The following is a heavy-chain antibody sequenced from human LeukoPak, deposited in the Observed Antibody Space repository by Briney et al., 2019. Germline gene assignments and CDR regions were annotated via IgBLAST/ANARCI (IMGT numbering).Heavy chain of an antibody. V-gene: IGHV3-9*03. D-gene: IGHD6-19*01. Sequence: GRSLRLSCAASGFTFDDYAMHWVWQAPGKGLEWVSGISWNSGSIGYADSVKGRFTISRDNAKNSLYLQMNSLRAEDMALYYCARGMYSSGWYVRASPIDYWDQGTLVTVSS. CDR2: ISWNSGSI. CDR1: GFTFDDYA. J-gene: IGHJ4*02. CDR3: ARGMYSSGWYVRASPIDY.